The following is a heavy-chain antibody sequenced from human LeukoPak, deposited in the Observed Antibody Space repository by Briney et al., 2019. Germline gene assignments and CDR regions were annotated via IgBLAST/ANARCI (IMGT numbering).Heavy chain of an antibody. CDR1: GFTFSIYW. Sequence: GGSLRLSCAASGFTFSIYWMHWVRQGPGKGLEWVSYITNGGSTIHHADSVKGRFTISRDNAKKTLYPQMNSLRAEDTAVYYCARSTGLTGGGVDVWGQGTTVTVSS. CDR2: ITNGGSTI. J-gene: IGHJ6*02. CDR3: ARSTGLTGGGVDV. V-gene: IGHV3-11*01. D-gene: IGHD3-9*01.